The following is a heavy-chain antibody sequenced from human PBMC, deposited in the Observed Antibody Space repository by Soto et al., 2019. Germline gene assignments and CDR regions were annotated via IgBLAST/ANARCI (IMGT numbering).Heavy chain of an antibody. CDR3: ARDQLEGNWFDP. CDR2: IYHSGST. CDR1: GGSISSGGYY. D-gene: IGHD1-1*01. Sequence: SEILSLTCTVSGGSISSGGYYWSWIRQHPGKGLEWIGYIYHSGSTLYNPSLKSRVTISVDKSKNQFSLKLSSVTAADTAVYYCARDQLEGNWFDPWGQGTLVTVSS. V-gene: IGHV4-31*03. J-gene: IGHJ5*02.